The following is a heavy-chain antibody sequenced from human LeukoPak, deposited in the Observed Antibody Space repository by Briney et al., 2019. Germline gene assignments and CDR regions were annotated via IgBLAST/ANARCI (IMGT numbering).Heavy chain of an antibody. CDR3: ARGPRIAAAGSGVAFDI. CDR1: GGSISSYY. Sequence: SETLSLTCTVSGGSISSYYWSWIRQPPGKGLEWIGYIYYSGSTNYNPSLKSRVTISVDTSKNQFSLKLSSVTAADTAVYYCARGPRIAAAGSGVAFDIWGQGTMVTVSS. D-gene: IGHD6-13*01. J-gene: IGHJ3*02. V-gene: IGHV4-59*12. CDR2: IYYSGST.